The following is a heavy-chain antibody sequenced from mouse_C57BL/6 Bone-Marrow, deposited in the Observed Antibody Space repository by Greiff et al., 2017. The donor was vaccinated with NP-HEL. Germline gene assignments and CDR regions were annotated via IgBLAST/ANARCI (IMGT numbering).Heavy chain of an antibody. Sequence: QVQLQQPGAELVMPGASVKLSCKASGYTFTSYWMHWVKQRPGQGLEWIGEIDPSDSYTNYNQKFKGKSTLTVDKSSSTAYMQLSSLTSEDSAVYYCARRPSSGYLDYWGQGTTLTVSS. CDR3: ARRPSSGYLDY. V-gene: IGHV1-69*01. J-gene: IGHJ2*01. CDR1: GYTFTSYW. CDR2: IDPSDSYT.